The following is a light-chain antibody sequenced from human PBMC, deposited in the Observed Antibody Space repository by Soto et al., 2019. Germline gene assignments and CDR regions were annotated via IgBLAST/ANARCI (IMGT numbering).Light chain of an antibody. V-gene: IGLV2-8*01. J-gene: IGLJ2*01. CDR2: EVT. CDR1: SSDVGGYDY. Sequence: QSALTQPTSASGSPGQSVAISCTGTSSDVGGYDYVSWYQQHPGKAPKLMIYEVTKRPSGVPDRFSGSKSGNTASLTVSGLQAEDEADYYCSSYGGNNNLLFGGGTKLTVL. CDR3: SSYGGNNNLL.